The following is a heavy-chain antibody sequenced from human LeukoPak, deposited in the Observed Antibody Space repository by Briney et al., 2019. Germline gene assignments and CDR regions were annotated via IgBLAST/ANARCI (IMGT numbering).Heavy chain of an antibody. D-gene: IGHD6-13*01. Sequence: SETLSLTCTVSGGSISSYYWTWIRQPPGKGLEWIGCVYYSGSPNYNPSLKSRVTISVDTSKNQFSLKLSSVTAADTAVYYCARYHGSSSLYWYFDYWGQGTLVTVSS. V-gene: IGHV4-59*01. J-gene: IGHJ4*02. CDR1: GGSISSYY. CDR3: ARYHGSSSLYWYFDY. CDR2: VYYSGSP.